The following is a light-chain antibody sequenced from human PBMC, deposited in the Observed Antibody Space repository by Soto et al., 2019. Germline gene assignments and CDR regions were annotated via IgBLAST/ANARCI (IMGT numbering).Light chain of an antibody. J-gene: IGKJ2*01. CDR3: QQTSAFPRT. Sequence: DIHMTKSPSTLSSSLEDTVTVTWGASQSVSGWLAWYQQKPGEAPKLLIYDASALPRGVPSRFSGSGSGTKFTLTISGLQPEDFATYDCQQTSAFPRTFGQGTKVDIK. V-gene: IGKV1-5*01. CDR1: QSVSGW. CDR2: DAS.